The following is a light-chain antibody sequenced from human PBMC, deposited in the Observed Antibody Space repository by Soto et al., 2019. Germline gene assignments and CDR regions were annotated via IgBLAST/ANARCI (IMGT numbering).Light chain of an antibody. Sequence: EIVLTQSPGTLSLSPGERATLSCRASQSVSSNYLAWYQQKPGQAPRLLIYAASSRATGIPDRFSGSGSGTDFTLTISRLEPEDLAVYYCQQYGSSPITFGHGTRLE. J-gene: IGKJ5*01. CDR2: AAS. V-gene: IGKV3-20*01. CDR1: QSVSSNY. CDR3: QQYGSSPIT.